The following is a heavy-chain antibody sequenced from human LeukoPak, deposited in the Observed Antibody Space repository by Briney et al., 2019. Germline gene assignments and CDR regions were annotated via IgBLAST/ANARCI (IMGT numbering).Heavy chain of an antibody. J-gene: IGHJ4*02. D-gene: IGHD5-18*01. CDR3: AREEGYSYGFHFDY. CDR1: GYTLTRYG. V-gene: IGHV1-18*01. Sequence: ASVKVSSKASGYTLTRYGISWVRQAPGQGLEWMGWISAYNGNTNYAQKLQGRVTMTTDTSTSTAYMELRSLRSDDTAVYYCAREEGYSYGFHFDYWGQGTLVTVSS. CDR2: ISAYNGNT.